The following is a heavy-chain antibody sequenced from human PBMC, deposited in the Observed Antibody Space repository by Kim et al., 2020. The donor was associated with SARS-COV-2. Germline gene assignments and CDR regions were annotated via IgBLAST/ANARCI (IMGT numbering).Heavy chain of an antibody. V-gene: IGHV4-39*01. Sequence: SETLSLTCTVSGGSISSSSYYWGWIRQPPGKGLEWIGSIYYSGSTYYNPSLKSRVTISVDTSRNQFSLKLSSVTAADTAVYYCARRNYYDFWSGPRLVSWFDPWGQGTLVTVSS. CDR1: GGSISSSSYY. J-gene: IGHJ5*02. CDR2: IYYSGST. CDR3: ARRNYYDFWSGPRLVSWFDP. D-gene: IGHD3-3*01.